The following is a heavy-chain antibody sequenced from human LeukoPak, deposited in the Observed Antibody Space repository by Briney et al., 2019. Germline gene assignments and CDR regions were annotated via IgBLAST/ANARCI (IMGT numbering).Heavy chain of an antibody. CDR2: ISGSGNGT. Sequence: GGSLRLSCTASGFTFRTYAMNWVRQAPGKGLEWLSGISGSGNGTYYADSVKGRFIISRDNSKIMVYLQMNSLTVEDTATYYCAKRTMSAFDSWGQGTLLIVSS. CDR1: GFTFRTYA. J-gene: IGHJ4*02. D-gene: IGHD5-24*01. CDR3: AKRTMSAFDS. V-gene: IGHV3-23*01.